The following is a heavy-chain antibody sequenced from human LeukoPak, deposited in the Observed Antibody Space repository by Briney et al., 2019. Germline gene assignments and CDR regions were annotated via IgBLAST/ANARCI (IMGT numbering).Heavy chain of an antibody. CDR1: GFTFSSYG. D-gene: IGHD3-9*01. CDR2: IWYDGSNK. V-gene: IGHV3-33*01. Sequence: PGRSLRPSCAATGFTFSSYGMHWVRQAPGKGLEWVAVIWYDGSNKYYADSVKGRFTISRDNSKNTLYLQMNSLRAEDTAVYYCARDAPTGYNDYWGQGTLVTVSS. CDR3: ARDAPTGYNDY. J-gene: IGHJ4*02.